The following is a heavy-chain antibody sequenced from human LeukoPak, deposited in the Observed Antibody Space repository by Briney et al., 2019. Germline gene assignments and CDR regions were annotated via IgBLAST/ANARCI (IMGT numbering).Heavy chain of an antibody. J-gene: IGHJ3*02. D-gene: IGHD3-22*01. CDR2: IYYSGST. Sequence: SETLSLTCTVSGGSISSYYWSWLRQPPGKGLEWIGYIYYSGSTNYNPSLKSRVTISVDTSKNQFSLKLSSVTAADTAVYYCAREANYYDSSGYLGAFDIWGQGTMVTVSS. V-gene: IGHV4-59*01. CDR3: AREANYYDSSGYLGAFDI. CDR1: GGSISSYY.